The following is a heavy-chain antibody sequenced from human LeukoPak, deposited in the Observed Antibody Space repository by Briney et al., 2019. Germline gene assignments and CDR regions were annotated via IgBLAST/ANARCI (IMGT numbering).Heavy chain of an antibody. J-gene: IGHJ4*02. V-gene: IGHV3-48*04. CDR3: ARANNWGLDY. D-gene: IGHD7-27*01. Sequence: PGGSLRLSCAASGFIFSDYSMNWVRQAPGKGLEWISNIRGSRSGLGSGMYYADSVRGRFTISRDDAKNSLYLQMSSLRAEDTAFYYCARANNWGLDYWGPGALVTVSS. CDR2: IRGSRSGLGSGM. CDR1: GFIFSDYS.